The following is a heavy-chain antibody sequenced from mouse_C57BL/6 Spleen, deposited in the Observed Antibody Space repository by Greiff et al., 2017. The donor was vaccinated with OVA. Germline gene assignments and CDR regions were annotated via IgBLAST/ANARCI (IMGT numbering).Heavy chain of an antibody. J-gene: IGHJ1*03. CDR3: AREGNNPVGFDV. CDR1: GYSITSGYY. CDR2: ISYDGSN. V-gene: IGHV3-6*01. D-gene: IGHD1-3*01. Sequence: ESGPGLVKPSQSLSLTCSVTGYSITSGYYWNWIRQFPGNKLEWMGYISYDGSNNYNPSLKNRISITRDTSKNQFFLKLNSVTTEDTATYYCAREGNNPVGFDVWGTGTTVTVAS.